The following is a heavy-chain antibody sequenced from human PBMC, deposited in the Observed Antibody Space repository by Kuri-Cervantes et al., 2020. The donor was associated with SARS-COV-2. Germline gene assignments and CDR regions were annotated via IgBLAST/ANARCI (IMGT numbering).Heavy chain of an antibody. CDR3: VKSITVSGTGFDY. CDR2: ISTTSSDI. D-gene: IGHD6-19*01. V-gene: IGHV3-21*01. Sequence: GESLKISCAASGFTFSIYNMNWVRQAPGKGLEWVSLISTTSSDIYYADSVRGRFTISRDNAKNSLSLQMSSLRAEDTAVYYCVKSITVSGTGFDYWGQGALVTVSS. J-gene: IGHJ4*02. CDR1: GFTFSIYN.